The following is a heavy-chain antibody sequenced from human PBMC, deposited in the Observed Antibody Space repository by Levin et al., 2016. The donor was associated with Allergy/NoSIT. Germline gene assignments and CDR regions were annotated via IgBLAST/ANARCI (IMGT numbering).Heavy chain of an antibody. D-gene: IGHD5-18*01. CDR1: GYSFTSYW. V-gene: IGHV5-10-1*01. CDR2: IDPSDSYT. Sequence: KVSCKGSGYSFTSYWISWVRQMPGKGLEWMGRIDPSDSYTNYSPSFQGHVTISADKSISTAYLQWSSLKASDTAMYYCASVDTAMAAYYYYGMDVWGQGTTVTVSS. J-gene: IGHJ6*02. CDR3: ASVDTAMAAYYYYGMDV.